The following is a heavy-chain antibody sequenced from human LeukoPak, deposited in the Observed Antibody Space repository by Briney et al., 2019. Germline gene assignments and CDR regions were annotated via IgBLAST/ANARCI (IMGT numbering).Heavy chain of an antibody. Sequence: ASVKVTCKASGYTFTSYDINWVRQATGQGLEWMGWMNPNSGNTGYAQKFQGRVTITRNTSISTAYMELSSLRSEDTAVYYCARGVGGLYSSGWLTSFDIWGQGTMVTVSS. CDR2: MNPNSGNT. J-gene: IGHJ3*02. V-gene: IGHV1-8*03. D-gene: IGHD6-19*01. CDR1: GYTFTSYD. CDR3: ARGVGGLYSSGWLTSFDI.